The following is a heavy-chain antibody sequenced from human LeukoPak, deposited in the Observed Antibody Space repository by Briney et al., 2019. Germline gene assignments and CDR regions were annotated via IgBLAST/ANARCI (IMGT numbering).Heavy chain of an antibody. CDR3: ARDAVDTANAV. D-gene: IGHD5-18*01. J-gene: IGHJ6*02. CDR1: GFTFSSYS. CDR2: ISSSSSYI. V-gene: IGHV3-21*01. Sequence: GRSLRLSCAASGFTFSSYSMNWVRQAPGKGLEWVSSISSSSSYIYYADSVKGRFTISRDNAKNTLYLQMNSLRAEDTAVYYCARDAVDTANAVWGQGTTVTVSS.